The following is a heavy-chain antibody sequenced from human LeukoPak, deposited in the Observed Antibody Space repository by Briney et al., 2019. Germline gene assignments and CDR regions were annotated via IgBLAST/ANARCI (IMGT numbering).Heavy chain of an antibody. CDR1: GFTFSSYH. J-gene: IGHJ4*02. CDR2: ISSGSNYI. V-gene: IGHV3-21*01. CDR3: ARELIGWYRSLDY. D-gene: IGHD6-19*01. Sequence: GGSLRLSCAVSGFTFSSYHMTWVRQAPGKGLEWVSSISSGSNYIYYADSVKGQFTISRDNGKNSLYLRMNSLRADDTAVYYCARELIGWYRSLDYWGQGTLVTVSS.